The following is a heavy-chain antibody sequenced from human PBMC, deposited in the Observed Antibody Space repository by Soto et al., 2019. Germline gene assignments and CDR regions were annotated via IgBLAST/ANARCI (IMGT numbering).Heavy chain of an antibody. J-gene: IGHJ4*02. Sequence: TLSLTCTVSGGSVSSGSYYWSWIRQPPGKGLEWIGYIYYSGSTNYNPSLKSRVTISVDTSKNQFSLKLSSVTAADTAVYYCARAAAGTPYYFDYWGQGTLVTVSS. CDR2: IYYSGST. V-gene: IGHV4-61*01. D-gene: IGHD6-13*01. CDR3: ARAAAGTPYYFDY. CDR1: GGSVSSGSYY.